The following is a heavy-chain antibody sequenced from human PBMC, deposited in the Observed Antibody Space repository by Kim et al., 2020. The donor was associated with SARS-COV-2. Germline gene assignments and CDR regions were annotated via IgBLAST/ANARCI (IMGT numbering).Heavy chain of an antibody. Sequence: GGSLRLSCAASGFTFSNYYMHWVHQAPGKGLEFVAAIGPNGDATYYANSVKGRFTISRDNSKNALWLQVGSLGPEDMAIYYCVRGYNFAYDFWGQGNLVT. CDR1: GFTFSNYY. CDR2: IGPNGDAT. D-gene: IGHD5-12*01. CDR3: VRGYNFAYDF. J-gene: IGHJ4*01. V-gene: IGHV3-64*01.